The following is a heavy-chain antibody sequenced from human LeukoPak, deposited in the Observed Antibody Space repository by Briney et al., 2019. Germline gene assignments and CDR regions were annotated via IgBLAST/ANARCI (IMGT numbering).Heavy chain of an antibody. D-gene: IGHD3-10*02. CDR1: GFTIGKSD. J-gene: IGHJ2*01. Sequence: GSLRLSCAPSGFTIGKSDMAWVRQAPGKGLEWIGEINHNGSTNYNPSLKSRVTISVDTSKNQFSLKLSSVTAADTAVYYCARGYLSGELWYFDLWGRGTLVTVSS. V-gene: IGHV4-34*01. CDR2: INHNGST. CDR3: ARGYLSGELWYFDL.